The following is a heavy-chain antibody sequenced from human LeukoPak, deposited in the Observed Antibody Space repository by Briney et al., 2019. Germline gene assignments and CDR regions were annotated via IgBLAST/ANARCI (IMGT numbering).Heavy chain of an antibody. J-gene: IGHJ4*02. D-gene: IGHD6-13*01. CDR1: GFTFSSYG. Sequence: GGSLRLSCAASGFTFSSYGMHWVRQAPGKGLEWVAFIRYDGSNKYYADSVKGRFTISRDNSKNTLYLQMNSLRAEDTAVYYCAKFSSSWYGGQIDYWGQGTLVTVSS. V-gene: IGHV3-30*02. CDR3: AKFSSSWYGGQIDY. CDR2: IRYDGSNK.